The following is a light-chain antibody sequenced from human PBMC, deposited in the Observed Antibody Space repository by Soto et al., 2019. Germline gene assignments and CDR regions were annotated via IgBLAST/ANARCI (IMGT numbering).Light chain of an antibody. CDR3: QQRSNWPPT. J-gene: IGKJ4*01. Sequence: EIGLTQSPATLSLPPGERATLSCRASQSVSSYLAWYQQKPGQAPRLLIYDASNRATGIPARFSGSGSGTDFTLTISSLEPEDFAVYYCQQRSNWPPTFGGGTKVEIK. CDR2: DAS. CDR1: QSVSSY. V-gene: IGKV3-11*01.